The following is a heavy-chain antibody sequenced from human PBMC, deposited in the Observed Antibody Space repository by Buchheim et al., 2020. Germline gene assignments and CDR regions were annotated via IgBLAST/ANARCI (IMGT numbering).Heavy chain of an antibody. V-gene: IGHV1-46*03. Sequence: QVQLVQSGAEVKKPGASVKVSCKASGYTFTNNYIHWVRQAPGQGLEWVGIISPRGGSTTYAQKFQGRVTMTSDTSTSTVYMELSSLRSEDTAVYYCARGPGIAVAGKTYYFDYWGQGTL. CDR3: ARGPGIAVAGKTYYFDY. CDR2: ISPRGGST. CDR1: GYTFTNNY. J-gene: IGHJ4*02. D-gene: IGHD6-19*01.